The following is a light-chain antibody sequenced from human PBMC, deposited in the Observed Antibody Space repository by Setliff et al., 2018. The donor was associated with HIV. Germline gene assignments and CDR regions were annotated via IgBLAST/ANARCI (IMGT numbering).Light chain of an antibody. CDR2: ENN. CDR3: GTWDSGLISAVGV. V-gene: IGLV1-51*01. Sequence: LTQPPSVSAAPGQKVTISCSGGSSNIGKNFVSWYQQFPGAAPKLVIYENNKRPSGIPDRFSGSKSGTSATLDITGLQTGDEADYYCGTWDSGLISAVGVFGRGTKVTVL. J-gene: IGLJ1*01. CDR1: SSNIGKNF.